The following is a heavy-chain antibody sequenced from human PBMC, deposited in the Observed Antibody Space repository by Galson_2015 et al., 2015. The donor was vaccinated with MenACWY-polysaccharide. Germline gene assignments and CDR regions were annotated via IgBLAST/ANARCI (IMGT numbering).Heavy chain of an antibody. CDR3: TNRPVAIGGMPDERDV. CDR1: GFTFNIFA. CDR2: ITAGGTI. Sequence: SLRLSCAASGFTFNIFAMIWVRQAPGKGPEWVSQITAGGTIHYADSVRGRFTISRDNSKNTAYLQMNSLRVEDTATYYCTNRPVAIGGMPDERDVWGPGTEVTVTS. V-gene: IGHV3-23*01. D-gene: IGHD3-3*01. J-gene: IGHJ6*02.